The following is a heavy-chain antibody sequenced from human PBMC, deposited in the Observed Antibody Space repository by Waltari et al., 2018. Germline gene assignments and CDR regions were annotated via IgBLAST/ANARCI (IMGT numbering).Heavy chain of an antibody. CDR1: GFTSSRYW. V-gene: IGHV3-7*03. Sequence: EVQLVESGGGLVQPGGSLRLSCEVSGFTSSRYWMTWLRQAPGKGLEWVANINQDGSVKKYVDSVKGRFTVSRDNSKNALYLQMNTLRADDTAIYYCARPEDMGELYYCWGLGTLVTVSS. CDR2: INQDGSVK. J-gene: IGHJ4*02. CDR3: ARPEDMGELYYC. D-gene: IGHD3-16*01.